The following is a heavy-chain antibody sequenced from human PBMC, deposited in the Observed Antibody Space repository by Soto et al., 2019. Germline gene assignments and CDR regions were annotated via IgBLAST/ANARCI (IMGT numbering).Heavy chain of an antibody. CDR2: IFHGGNT. D-gene: IGHD2-15*01. CDR1: GFFISSGNY. CDR3: ARARWYDAFDV. Sequence: SETLSLSCAVSGFFISSGNYWGWIRKPPGKGLEWIGSIFHGGNTYYNPSLKSRVTISVDMSKNQFSLKLNSVTAADTAVYYCARARWYDAFDVWGQGTVVTVSS. V-gene: IGHV4-38-2*01. J-gene: IGHJ3*01.